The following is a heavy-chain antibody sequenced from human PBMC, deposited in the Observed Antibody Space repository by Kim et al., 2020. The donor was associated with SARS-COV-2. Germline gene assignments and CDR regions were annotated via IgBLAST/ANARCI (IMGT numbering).Heavy chain of an antibody. CDR3: ARDQGGWAFYGSGSYYNVENWFDP. J-gene: IGHJ5*02. CDR2: IYYSGST. D-gene: IGHD3-10*01. Sequence: SETLSLTCTVSGGSISSYYWSWIRQPPGKGLEWIGYIYYSGSTNYNPSLKSRVTISVDTSKNQFSLKLSSVTAADTAVYYCARDQGGWAFYGSGSYYNVENWFDPWGQGTLVTVSS. V-gene: IGHV4-59*13. CDR1: GGSISSYY.